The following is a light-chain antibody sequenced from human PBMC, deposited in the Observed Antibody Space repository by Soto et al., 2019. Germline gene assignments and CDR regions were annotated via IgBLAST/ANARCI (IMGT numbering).Light chain of an antibody. J-gene: IGKJ5*01. CDR3: QQYHSSPFT. CDR1: QDITNY. Sequence: DIQMTQSPSSLSASVGDRVTITCRASQDITNYLAWFQQKPGKAPKSLIYTASSLQSGVPSKFSGSLSGTDSTHTFSSPQPEDLATYYAQQYHSSPFTFGQWTRLEIK. CDR2: TAS. V-gene: IGKV1-16*02.